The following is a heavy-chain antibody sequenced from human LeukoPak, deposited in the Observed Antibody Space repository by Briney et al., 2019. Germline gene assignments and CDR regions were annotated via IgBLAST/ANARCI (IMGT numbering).Heavy chain of an antibody. Sequence: SETLSLTCAVYGGSFSGYYWSWIRQPPGKGLEWIGEINHSGSTNYSPSLKSRVTISVDTSKNQFSLKLSSVTAADTAVYYCARDMVRGVNQLGYWGQGTLVTVSS. V-gene: IGHV4-34*01. CDR1: GGSFSGYY. J-gene: IGHJ4*02. D-gene: IGHD3-10*01. CDR2: INHSGST. CDR3: ARDMVRGVNQLGY.